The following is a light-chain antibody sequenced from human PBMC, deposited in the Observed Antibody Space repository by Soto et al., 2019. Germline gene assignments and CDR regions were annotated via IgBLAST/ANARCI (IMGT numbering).Light chain of an antibody. CDR1: QSVSSSY. CDR3: QQYGSSPYT. J-gene: IGKJ2*01. CDR2: GAS. V-gene: IGKV3-20*01. Sequence: EIVLTQSPGTLSLSPGERATLSCRASQSVSSSYLAWYQQKPGQAPRLLIYGASSRATGIPDRFSGSGSGTDFTLTISRLEPEDFAVYYCQQYGSSPYTFGQGTNLEIQ.